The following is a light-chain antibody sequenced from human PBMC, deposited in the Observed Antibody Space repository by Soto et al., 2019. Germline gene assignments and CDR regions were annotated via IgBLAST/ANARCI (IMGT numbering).Light chain of an antibody. CDR3: QQYGGART. V-gene: IGKV3-20*01. J-gene: IGKJ1*01. CDR1: QGLGTN. CDR2: GAT. Sequence: EVVTTQSPATLSVSPGERATLSCRASQGLGTNLAWYQQKPGQAPSLLISGATTRATGVPDRFSGSGSGTDFTLTISRLEPEDFAVYYCQQYGGARTFGQGTKVDIK.